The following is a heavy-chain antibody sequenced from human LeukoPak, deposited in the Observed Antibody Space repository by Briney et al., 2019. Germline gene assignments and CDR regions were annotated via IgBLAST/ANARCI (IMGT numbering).Heavy chain of an antibody. V-gene: IGHV3-23*01. CDR1: GFTFREYS. J-gene: IGHJ4*02. CDR3: ADRATGDY. D-gene: IGHD1-26*01. CDR2: IRSNGGDT. Sequence: GESPRLSCAASGFTFREYSMSWVRQAPGKGLEWVSNIRSNGGDTYYTDSVKGRFTISRDNSKNTLYLQMNSLRAEDTAVYYCADRATGDYWGQGTLVTVSS.